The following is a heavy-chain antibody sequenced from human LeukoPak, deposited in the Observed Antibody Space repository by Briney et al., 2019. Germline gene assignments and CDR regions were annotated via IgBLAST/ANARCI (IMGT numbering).Heavy chain of an antibody. Sequence: TSETLSLTCTVSGGSISSYYWSWIRQPAGKGLEWIGRIYTSGSTYYNPSLKSRVTISVDTSKNHFSLKLSSVTAADTAVYYCARGRRIVVPAATEVSYYYMDVWGKGTTVTVSS. CDR1: GGSISSYY. D-gene: IGHD2-2*01. J-gene: IGHJ6*03. CDR3: ARGRRIVVPAATEVSYYYMDV. V-gene: IGHV4-4*07. CDR2: IYTSGST.